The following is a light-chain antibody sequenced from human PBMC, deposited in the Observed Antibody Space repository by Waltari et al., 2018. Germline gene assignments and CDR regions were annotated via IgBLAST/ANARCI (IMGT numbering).Light chain of an antibody. V-gene: IGLV2-23*01. J-gene: IGLJ2*01. CDR2: EGT. CDR1: STDLGSSTL. CDR3: FSYADGRSLV. Sequence: QSALSQPASVSGSPGQSITISCTGSSTDLGSSTLVSWYQHHPDKAPKLPIYEGTDRPSGVLHRFSGSKSGNTASLTISTLQAEDEADYYCFSYADGRSLVFGGGTKLTVL.